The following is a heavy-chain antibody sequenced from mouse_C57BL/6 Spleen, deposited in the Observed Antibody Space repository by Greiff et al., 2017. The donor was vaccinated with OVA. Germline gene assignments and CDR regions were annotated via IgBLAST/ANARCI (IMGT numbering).Heavy chain of an antibody. Sequence: QVQLQQPGAELVRPGSSVKLSCKASGYTFTSYWMDWVKQRPGQGLEWIGNIYPSDSETHYNQKFKDKATLTVDKSSSTAYMQLSSLTSEDSAVYYCARGYYYGSRDWYFDVWGTGTTVTVSS. V-gene: IGHV1-61*01. CDR3: ARGYYYGSRDWYFDV. CDR1: GYTFTSYW. CDR2: IYPSDSET. D-gene: IGHD1-1*01. J-gene: IGHJ1*03.